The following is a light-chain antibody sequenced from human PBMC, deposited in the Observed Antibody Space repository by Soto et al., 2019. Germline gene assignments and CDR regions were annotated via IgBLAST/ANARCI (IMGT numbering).Light chain of an antibody. J-gene: IGKJ1*01. CDR2: GAS. CDR3: QHYGTTPWT. CDR1: QSVCSRC. V-gene: IGKV3-20*01. Sequence: PGERVTLSCRTSQSVCSRCFAWYQQKPGQSPRLLIYGASTRATGIPDRFSGSGSGTDFTLTISRLEPEDFVVYYCQHYGTTPWTFGKGTKVAIK.